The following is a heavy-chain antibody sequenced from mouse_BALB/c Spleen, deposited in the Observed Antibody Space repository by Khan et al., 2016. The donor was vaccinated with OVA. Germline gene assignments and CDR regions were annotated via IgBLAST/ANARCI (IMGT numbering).Heavy chain of an antibody. CDR3: TIRAYYYDSEGFAY. CDR1: GFTFSTYG. J-gene: IGHJ3*01. CDR2: VSTGGSYT. V-gene: IGHV5-6*01. Sequence: EVELVESGGDLVKPGGSLKLSCAASGFTFSTYGMSWVRQTPDKRLEWVATVSTGGSYTYYPDSVKGRFTISRDNAKNTLYLQMSGLKSEDTAMFYCTIRAYYYDSEGFAYWGQGTLVTVSA. D-gene: IGHD1-1*01.